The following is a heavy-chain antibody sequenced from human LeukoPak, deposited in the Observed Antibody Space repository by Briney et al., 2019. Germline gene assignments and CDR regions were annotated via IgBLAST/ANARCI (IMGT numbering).Heavy chain of an antibody. CDR3: ARDYRRDCSGGSCYYSY. V-gene: IGHV3-9*01. Sequence: GGSLRLSCAASGFTFDDYAMHWVRQAPGKGLEWVSGISWNSGSIGYADSVKGRFTISRDNAKNSLYLQMNSLRAEDTAVYYCARDYRRDCSGGSCYYSYWGQGTLVTVSS. CDR2: ISWNSGSI. CDR1: GFTFDDYA. D-gene: IGHD2-15*01. J-gene: IGHJ4*02.